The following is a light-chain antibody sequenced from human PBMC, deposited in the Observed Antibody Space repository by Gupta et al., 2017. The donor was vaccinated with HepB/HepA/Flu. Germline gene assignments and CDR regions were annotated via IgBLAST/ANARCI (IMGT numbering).Light chain of an antibody. V-gene: IGKV3-11*01. CDR1: QSVSSY. Sequence: EIVLTQYPATLSLSPGERATLSCRASQSVSSYLAWYQQKPGQAPRLLIYYASNRATGIPARFSGSGSATEFTLTISSLEPEDFAVYYCQQRSYWPLTFGGGTKVDIK. CDR2: YAS. CDR3: QQRSYWPLT. J-gene: IGKJ4*01.